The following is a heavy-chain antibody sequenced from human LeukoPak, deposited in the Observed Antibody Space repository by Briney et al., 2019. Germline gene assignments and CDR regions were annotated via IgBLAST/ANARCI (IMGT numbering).Heavy chain of an antibody. J-gene: IGHJ4*02. CDR2: TYSGGNT. CDR1: GFTFSSYS. CDR3: ARGGDYVSYHDH. Sequence: GGSLRLSCAASGFTFSSYSMSWVRQAPGKGLEWLSVTYSGGNTNYADSVKGRFTVSRDNSKNTLHLQMNSLRADDTGVYYCARGGDYVSYHDHWGQGTLVTVSS. D-gene: IGHD4-17*01. V-gene: IGHV3-66*01.